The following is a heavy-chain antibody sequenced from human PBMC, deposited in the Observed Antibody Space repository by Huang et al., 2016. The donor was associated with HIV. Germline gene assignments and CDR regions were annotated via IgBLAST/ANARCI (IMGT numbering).Heavy chain of an antibody. CDR1: TFRFGAYW. J-gene: IGHJ6*02. D-gene: IGHD1-7*01. CDR3: ATKTAAMDI. CDR2: IKQDESEK. V-gene: IGHV3-7*01. Sequence: VESGGRLVQPGGSIRLSCVGSTFRFGAYWMSWVRQSQGKGRECGANIKQDESEKYYVDSVKGRFNISRDNAKKVLFLEMNNVRVEDTATYYCATKTAAMDIWGQGTTVTVS.